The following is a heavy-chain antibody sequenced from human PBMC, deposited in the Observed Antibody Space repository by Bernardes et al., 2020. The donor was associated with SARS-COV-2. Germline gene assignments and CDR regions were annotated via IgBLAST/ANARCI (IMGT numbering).Heavy chain of an antibody. J-gene: IGHJ4*02. CDR1: GFTFSRYW. CDR2: IKEDGSEK. CDR3: AKGGYRYGY. D-gene: IGHD5-18*01. V-gene: IGHV3-7*01. Sequence: GGSLRLSCAASGFTFSRYWMSWVRQAPGKGLEWVANIKEDGSEKNYVDSVKGRFSISRDNAKNSLYLQMNSLRAEDTAVYYCAKGGYRYGYWGQGTLVT.